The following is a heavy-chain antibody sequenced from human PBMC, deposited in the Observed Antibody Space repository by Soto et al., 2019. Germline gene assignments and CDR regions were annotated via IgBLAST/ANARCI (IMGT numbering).Heavy chain of an antibody. V-gene: IGHV3-30*18. CDR1: GFTFRSYG. J-gene: IGHJ4*02. D-gene: IGHD2-2*01. CDR2: ISYDGSSK. Sequence: PGGSLRLSCAASGFTFRSYGMHWVRQAPGKGLARVAVISYDGSSKYYADSVKGRFTISRDNSKNTLYLQMNSLRAEDTAVYYCAKDHQRYCSSTSCSVTVGYWGQGT. CDR3: AKDHQRYCSSTSCSVTVGY.